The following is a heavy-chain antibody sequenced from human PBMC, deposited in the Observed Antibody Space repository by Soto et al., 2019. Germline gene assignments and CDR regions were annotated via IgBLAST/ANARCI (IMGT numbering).Heavy chain of an antibody. D-gene: IGHD6-19*01. J-gene: IGHJ6*02. CDR3: ARDFGLANQAVDGMDV. CDR1: GYTITSSG. CDR2: ISAYNGNT. Sequence: GASVKVSCIASGYTITSSGINWVLLEHRQGVEWMGWISAYNGNTNYAQKLQGRVTMTTDTSTSTAYMELRSLRSDDTAVYYCARDFGLANQAVDGMDVWGQGTTVTVSS. V-gene: IGHV1-18*01.